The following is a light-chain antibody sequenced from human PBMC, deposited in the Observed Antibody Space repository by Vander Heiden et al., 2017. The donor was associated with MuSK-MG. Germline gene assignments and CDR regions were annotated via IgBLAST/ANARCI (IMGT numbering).Light chain of an antibody. Sequence: QSVLTQPPSASGTPGPRVTISCSGSSSNIGSNTVNWYQQLPGTAPKLLIYSNNQRPSGVPDRFSGSKSGTSASLAISGLQSEDEADYYCAAWDDSLNGPVVFGGGTKLTVL. CDR1: SSNIGSNT. CDR3: AAWDDSLNGPVV. V-gene: IGLV1-44*01. J-gene: IGLJ2*01. CDR2: SNN.